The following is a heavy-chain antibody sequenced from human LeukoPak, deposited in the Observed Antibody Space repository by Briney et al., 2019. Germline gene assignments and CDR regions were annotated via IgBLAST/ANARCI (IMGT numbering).Heavy chain of an antibody. D-gene: IGHD3-22*01. CDR3: ARYYYDRSGYPYYLDY. CDR2: IYSGGST. V-gene: IGHV3-53*01. CDR1: GFSFTDYP. J-gene: IGHJ4*02. Sequence: PGGSLRLSCATSGFSFTDYPMNWVRRAPGKGLEWVSVIYSGGSTYYTDSVKGRFTISRDNSKNTVYLQMNSLRAEDTAVYYCARYYYDRSGYPYYLDYWGQGTLVTVSS.